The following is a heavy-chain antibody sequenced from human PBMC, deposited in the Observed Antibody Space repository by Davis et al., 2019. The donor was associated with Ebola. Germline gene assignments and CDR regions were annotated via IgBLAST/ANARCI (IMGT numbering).Heavy chain of an antibody. V-gene: IGHV1-18*01. CDR2: ISAYNGNI. Sequence: ASVQVSCKASGYTFTRYGITWVRQAPGQGLEWMGWISAYNGNIKYAQKFQGRVTMTTDTSTSTAYMELRNLRSEDTAVYYCARDTGMVTGYYEDVWGQGTTVTVSS. CDR3: ARDTGMVTGYYEDV. CDR1: GYTFTRYG. J-gene: IGHJ6*03. D-gene: IGHD3-10*01.